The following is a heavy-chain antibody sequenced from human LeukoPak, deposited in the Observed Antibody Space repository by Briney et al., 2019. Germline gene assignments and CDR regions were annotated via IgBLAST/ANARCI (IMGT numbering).Heavy chain of an antibody. V-gene: IGHV3-74*01. J-gene: IGHJ4*02. D-gene: IGHD5-18*01. Sequence: PGGSLRLSCAASGFTFSSYWMHWVRQAPGKGLVWVSRINSDGSSTSYADSVKGRFTISRDNAKSTLYLQMNSLRAEDTAVYYCASEEAMATCFDYWGQGTLVTVSS. CDR3: ASEEAMATCFDY. CDR1: GFTFSSYW. CDR2: INSDGSST.